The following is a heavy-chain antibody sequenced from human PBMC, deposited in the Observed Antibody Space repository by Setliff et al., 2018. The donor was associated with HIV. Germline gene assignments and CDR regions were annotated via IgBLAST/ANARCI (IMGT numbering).Heavy chain of an antibody. D-gene: IGHD3-3*01. V-gene: IGHV4-34*01. Sequence: SETLSLTCAVYGGSFSGFYWSWIRQAPGKGLEWIGEINHSGKTNYNPSLKSRVTISVDTSKNQFSLKLSSVTAADTAVYYCARGVRNFWSGDDVEYYFDYWGQGTLVTVSS. CDR1: GGSFSGFY. J-gene: IGHJ4*02. CDR3: ARGVRNFWSGDDVEYYFDY. CDR2: INHSGKT.